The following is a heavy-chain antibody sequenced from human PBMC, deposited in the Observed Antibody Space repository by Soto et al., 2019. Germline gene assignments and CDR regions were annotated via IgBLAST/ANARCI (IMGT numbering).Heavy chain of an antibody. CDR1: GFTLSSYA. J-gene: IGHJ4*02. V-gene: IGHV3-23*01. Sequence: EVQLLESGGGSVQPGGSLRLSCAASGFTLSSYAMNWVRQAPGKGLEWVSAISGSGGSTYYADSVKGRFTISRDNSKNTLYLQMNSLRAEDTAVYYCAKDANVVVPGAMTHWGQGTLVTVSS. CDR2: ISGSGGST. CDR3: AKDANVVVPGAMTH. D-gene: IGHD2-2*01.